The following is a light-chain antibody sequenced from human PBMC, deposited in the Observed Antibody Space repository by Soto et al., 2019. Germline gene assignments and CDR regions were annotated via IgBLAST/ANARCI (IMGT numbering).Light chain of an antibody. J-gene: IGKJ1*01. V-gene: IGKV4-1*01. CDR3: HQYDSTPQT. CDR1: QSVLNNSNNNNY. CDR2: WAA. Sequence: DIVMTQSPDSLAVSLGERATINCKSSQSVLNNSNNNNYLAWYQQKPGQTPKLLIYWAATRESGVPDRVSGSGSGTDFTLTISSLQAEDVAVYYCHQYDSTPQTFGQGTKVEIK.